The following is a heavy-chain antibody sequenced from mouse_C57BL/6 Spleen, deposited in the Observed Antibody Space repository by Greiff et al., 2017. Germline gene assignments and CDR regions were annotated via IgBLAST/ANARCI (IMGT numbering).Heavy chain of an antibody. D-gene: IGHD4-1*01. V-gene: IGHV14-4*01. CDR1: GFNIKDDY. CDR2: IDPENGDT. Sequence: EVKLQESGAELVRPGASVKLSCTASGFNIKDDYMHWVKQRPEQGLEWIGWIDPENGDTEYASKFQGKATITADTSSNTAYLQLSSLTSEDTAVYYCTLLTGYYFDYWGQGTTLTVSS. J-gene: IGHJ2*01. CDR3: TLLTGYYFDY.